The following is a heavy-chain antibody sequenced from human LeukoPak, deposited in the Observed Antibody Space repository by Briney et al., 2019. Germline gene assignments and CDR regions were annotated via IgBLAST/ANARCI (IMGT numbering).Heavy chain of an antibody. CDR1: GYSFASHW. CDR3: ARLFRGYDFWSGYSPLYYYYYYMDV. D-gene: IGHD3-3*01. V-gene: IGHV5-51*01. J-gene: IGHJ6*03. CDR2: IYPGDSDT. Sequence: GESLKISCKGSGYSFASHWIGWVRQMPGKGLEWMGIIYPGDSDTRYSPSFQGQVTISADKSISTAYLQWSSLKASDTAMYYCARLFRGYDFWSGYSPLYYYYYYMDVWGKGTTVTVSS.